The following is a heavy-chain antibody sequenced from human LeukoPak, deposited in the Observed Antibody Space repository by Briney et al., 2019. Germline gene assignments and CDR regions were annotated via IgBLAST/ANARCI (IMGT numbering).Heavy chain of an antibody. CDR2: MNPNSGNT. CDR3: ARVVSYYDGSGYYYGFDY. V-gene: IGHV1-8*01. D-gene: IGHD3-22*01. CDR1: GYTFTSYD. J-gene: IGHJ4*02. Sequence: ASVKVSCKASGYTFTSYDINWVRQATGQGLEWMGWMNPNSGNTGYTQKLQGRVTMTTDTSTSTAYMELRSLRSDDTAVYYCARVVSYYDGSGYYYGFDYWGQGTLVTVSS.